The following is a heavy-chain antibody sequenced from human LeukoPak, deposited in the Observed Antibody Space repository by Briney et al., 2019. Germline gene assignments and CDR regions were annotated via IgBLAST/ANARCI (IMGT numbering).Heavy chain of an antibody. D-gene: IGHD3-10*01. CDR1: GFTFSSYG. Sequence: GRSLRLSCAASGFTFSSYGMHWVRQAPGKGLEGVAVIWYDGSNKYYADSVKGRFTISRDNSKNTMYLQMNSLRAEDTAVYYCARDKSRFGDGMDVWGKGTTVTVSS. CDR2: IWYDGSNK. CDR3: ARDKSRFGDGMDV. V-gene: IGHV3-33*01. J-gene: IGHJ6*04.